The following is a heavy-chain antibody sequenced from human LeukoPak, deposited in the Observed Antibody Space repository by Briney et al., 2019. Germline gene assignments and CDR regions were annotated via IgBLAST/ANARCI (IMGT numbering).Heavy chain of an antibody. Sequence: PSETLSLTCTVSGGSISSYYWSWIRQPPGKGLEWIGYIYYSGSTNYNPSLKSRVTISVDTSKNQFSLKLSSVTAADTAAYYCARDRGGDFDYWGQGTLVTVSS. CDR2: IYYSGST. D-gene: IGHD3-16*01. CDR1: GGSISSYY. CDR3: ARDRGGDFDY. J-gene: IGHJ4*02. V-gene: IGHV4-59*01.